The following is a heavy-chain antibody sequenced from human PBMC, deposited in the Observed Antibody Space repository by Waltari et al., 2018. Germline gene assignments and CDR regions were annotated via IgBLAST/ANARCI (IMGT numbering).Heavy chain of an antibody. CDR1: GGSFSGYY. CDR2: INHSGST. D-gene: IGHD6-25*01. V-gene: IGHV4-34*01. CDR3: ARGLNRMRLASNWFDP. Sequence: QVQLQQWGAGLLKPSETLSLTCAVYGGSFSGYYWSWIRQPPGKGLEWIGEINHSGSTNYNPSLKSRVTISVDTSKNQFSLKLSSVTAADTAVYYCARGLNRMRLASNWFDPWGQGTLVTVSS. J-gene: IGHJ5*02.